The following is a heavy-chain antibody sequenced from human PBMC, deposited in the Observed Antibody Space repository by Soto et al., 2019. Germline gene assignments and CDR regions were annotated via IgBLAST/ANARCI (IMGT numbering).Heavy chain of an antibody. D-gene: IGHD1-26*01. CDR2: INPSGGST. CDR3: ARSDSGPFDY. J-gene: IGHJ4*02. V-gene: IGHV1-46*01. CDR1: GYTFTSYY. Sequence: ASVKVSCKASGYTFTSYYMHWVRQAPGQGLEWMGIINPSGGSTSYAQKFQGRVTMTRDTSTSIVYMELSSLRPEDTAVYYCARSDSGPFDYWGQGTLVTVSS.